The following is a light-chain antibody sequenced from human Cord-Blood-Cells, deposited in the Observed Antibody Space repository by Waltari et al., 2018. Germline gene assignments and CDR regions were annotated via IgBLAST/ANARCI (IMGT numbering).Light chain of an antibody. V-gene: IGLV1-47*01. CDR1: SSNLGSNY. J-gene: IGLJ3*02. CDR2: RNN. Sequence: QSVLTQPPSASGTPGQRVTISCSGSSSNLGSNYVYWYQQLPGTDPKLLIYRNNQRPSGVPDRFSDSKSGTSASLAISGLRSEDEADYYCAAWDDSLSGWVFGGGTKLTVL. CDR3: AAWDDSLSGWV.